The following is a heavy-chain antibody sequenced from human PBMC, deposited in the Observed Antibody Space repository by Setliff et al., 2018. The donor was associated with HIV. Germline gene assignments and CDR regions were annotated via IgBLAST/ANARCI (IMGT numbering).Heavy chain of an antibody. CDR2: ISAYNGNT. D-gene: IGHD5-12*01. CDR1: GYTFTSYG. V-gene: IGHV1-18*01. J-gene: IGHJ4*02. CDR3: ARDAPELSYGGSQVY. Sequence: ASVKVSCKASGYTFTSYGISWVRQAPGQGLEWMGWISAYNGNTNYAQKLQGRVTMTTDTSTSTAYMELRSLRSDDTAVYYCARDAPELSYGGSQVYWGQGTLVTVSS.